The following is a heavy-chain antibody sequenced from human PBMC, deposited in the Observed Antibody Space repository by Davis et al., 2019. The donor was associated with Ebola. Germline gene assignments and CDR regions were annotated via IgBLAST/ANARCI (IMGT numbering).Heavy chain of an antibody. V-gene: IGHV3-21*04. CDR2: ISSSSSYI. CDR1: GFTFSSYG. J-gene: IGHJ6*02. CDR3: ASGDGRVRSYDMDV. D-gene: IGHD3/OR15-3a*01. Sequence: GDSLTISCAASGFTFSSYGLSWVRQAPGKGLEWVSSISSSSSYIYYADSVKGRFTISRDNAKNSLFLQMNSLRAEDTALYYCASGDGRVRSYDMDVWGQGTTVTVSS.